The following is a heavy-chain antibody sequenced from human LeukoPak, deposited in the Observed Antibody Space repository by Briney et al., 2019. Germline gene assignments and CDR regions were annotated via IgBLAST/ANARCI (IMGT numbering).Heavy chain of an antibody. CDR3: ASHGGL. Sequence: GGSLRLSCAASGFTFSVYYMSWTRQAPGKGLEWISYISSSSSYTNYADSVKGRFTISRDNSKNMLYLQMNSLRVEDTALYYCASHGGLWGQGTLVTVSS. CDR1: GFTFSVYY. V-gene: IGHV3-11*06. D-gene: IGHD5-12*01. CDR2: ISSSSSYT. J-gene: IGHJ4*02.